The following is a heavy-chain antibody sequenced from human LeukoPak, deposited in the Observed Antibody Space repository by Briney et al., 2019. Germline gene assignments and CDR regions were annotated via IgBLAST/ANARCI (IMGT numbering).Heavy chain of an antibody. CDR3: ARDRGYYGSGSYYKANWFDP. CDR2: VGHRSA. CDR1: GGSFSAFF. J-gene: IGHJ5*02. D-gene: IGHD3-10*01. Sequence: SETLSLTCAVSGGSFSAFFWRWIRQPPGKGLEWIGDVGHRSADYSPSLKSRVTVSADPSKTQFSLKLTSVTAADTAVYYCARDRGYYGSGSYYKANWFDPWGQGTLVTVSS. V-gene: IGHV4-34*01.